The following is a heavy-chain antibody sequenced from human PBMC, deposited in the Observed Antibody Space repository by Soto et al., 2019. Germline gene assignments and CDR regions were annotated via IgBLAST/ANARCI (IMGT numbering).Heavy chain of an antibody. CDR3: VEGLRLGELSR. D-gene: IGHD3-16*01. CDR2: INPIVGIA. CDR1: GGTFSSYS. J-gene: IGHJ4*02. Sequence: HLVQSGAEVKKPGSSVKVSCKASGGTFSSYSVHWVRQAPGQGLEWMGRINPIVGIASYSPKLQGTVTITADKSTSPGYMNLSSLRSEDTAVYYCVEGLRLGELSRWGQGTLVTVSS. V-gene: IGHV1-69*02.